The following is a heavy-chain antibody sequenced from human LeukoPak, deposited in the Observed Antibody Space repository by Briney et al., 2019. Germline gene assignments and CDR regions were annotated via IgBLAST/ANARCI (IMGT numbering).Heavy chain of an antibody. CDR1: GGSIIGSTYY. Sequence: SETLSLTCTVSGGSIIGSTYYRGWIRQPPGKGLEWIGSAFYSGDTYYKSSLKSRVTISVDTSKNQFSLKLSSVTAADTAVYYCGRLRGAMTTVTSHFDYWGQGTLVTVSS. V-gene: IGHV4-39*01. CDR3: GRLRGAMTTVTSHFDY. CDR2: AFYSGDT. D-gene: IGHD4-11*01. J-gene: IGHJ4*02.